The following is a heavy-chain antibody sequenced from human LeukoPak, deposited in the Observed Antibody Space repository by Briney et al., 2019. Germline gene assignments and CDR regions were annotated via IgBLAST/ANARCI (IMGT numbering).Heavy chain of an antibody. D-gene: IGHD4-17*01. J-gene: IGHJ6*02. Sequence: SETLSLTCTVSGGSISSSSYYWGWIRQPPGKGLEWIGSIYYSGNTYHNPSLKSRVTISVDTSKNQFSLKLSSVTAADTAVYYCARDQDDYGDYRTLDVWGQGTTVTVSS. CDR2: IYYSGNT. CDR3: ARDQDDYGDYRTLDV. V-gene: IGHV4-39*02. CDR1: GGSISSSSYY.